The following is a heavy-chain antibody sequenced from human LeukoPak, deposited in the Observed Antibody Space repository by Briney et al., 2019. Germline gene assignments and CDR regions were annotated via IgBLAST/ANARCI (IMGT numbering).Heavy chain of an antibody. CDR3: ARGQRWLLNFGYFDL. J-gene: IGHJ2*01. Sequence: SETLSLTCTVSGGSISSYYWSWIRQPPGKGLEWIGYIYYSGSTNYNPSLKSRVTISVDTSKNQFSLKLSSVTAADTAVYYCARGQRWLLNFGYFDLWGGGTLVIVSS. CDR2: IYYSGST. D-gene: IGHD5-24*01. V-gene: IGHV4-59*01. CDR1: GGSISSYY.